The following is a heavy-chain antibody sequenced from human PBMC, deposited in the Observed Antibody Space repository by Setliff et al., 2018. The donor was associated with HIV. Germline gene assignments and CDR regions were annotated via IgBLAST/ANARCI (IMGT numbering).Heavy chain of an antibody. D-gene: IGHD3-22*01. J-gene: IGHJ4*02. CDR2: IYHSGNT. CDR3: ARVGWDYYDSSGVGEFDY. Sequence: SETLSLTCTVSGDSISSDFYWGWIRQPPGKGLEWIGSIYHSGNTYYMPSLQSRVTISVDMSKNQFSLNLNSVTAADTAVYYCARVGWDYYDSSGVGEFDYWGQGTLVTVSS. CDR1: GDSISSDFY. V-gene: IGHV4-38-2*02.